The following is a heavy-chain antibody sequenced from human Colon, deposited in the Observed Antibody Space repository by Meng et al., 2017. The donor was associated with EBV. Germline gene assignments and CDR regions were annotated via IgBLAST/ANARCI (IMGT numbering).Heavy chain of an antibody. J-gene: IGHJ4*02. CDR1: GVSFSGYY. D-gene: IGHD1-26*01. CDR2: INHSGST. V-gene: IGHV4-34*01. Sequence: QGQLQLWGAGLLKPSETLSLTCAIYGVSFSGYYWSWIRQPPEKGLEWIGEINHSGSTNYNPSLKSRVTISVDTSKKQFSLKLSSVTAADTAVYYCARGPGGSYYLYYFDYWGQGTLVTVSS. CDR3: ARGPGGSYYLYYFDY.